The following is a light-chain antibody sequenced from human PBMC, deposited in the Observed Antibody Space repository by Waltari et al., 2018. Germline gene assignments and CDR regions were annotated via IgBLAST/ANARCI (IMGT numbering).Light chain of an antibody. Sequence: DIQMTQSPSSLSASVGARVTITCRASQRVTNHLNWYQQKSGKAPKLLIYASSTLQSGVPSRFSGSGYGTDFSLTINSLQPDDFVTYYCQQTYTPSPSWTFGQGTKVEIK. J-gene: IGKJ1*01. V-gene: IGKV1-39*01. CDR1: QRVTNH. CDR2: ASS. CDR3: QQTYTPSPSWT.